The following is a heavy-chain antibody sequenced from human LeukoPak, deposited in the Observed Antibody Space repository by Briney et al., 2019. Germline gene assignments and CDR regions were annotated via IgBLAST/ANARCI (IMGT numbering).Heavy chain of an antibody. CDR1: GFTFSSYS. V-gene: IGHV3-21*01. CDR3: ARADIVVVPAATRVNYYYGMDV. D-gene: IGHD2-2*01. CDR2: ISSSSSYI. J-gene: IGHJ6*04. Sequence: PGGSLRLSCAASGFTFSSYSMNWVRQAPGKGLEWVSSISSSSSYIYYADSVKGRFTISRDNAKNSLYLQMNSLRAEDTAVYYCARADIVVVPAATRVNYYYGMDVWGKGTTVTVSS.